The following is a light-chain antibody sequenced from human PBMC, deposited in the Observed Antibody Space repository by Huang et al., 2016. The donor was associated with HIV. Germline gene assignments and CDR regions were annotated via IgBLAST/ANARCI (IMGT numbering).Light chain of an antibody. CDR3: QHYNNWPPLT. CDR1: QNIGTN. J-gene: IGKJ4*01. V-gene: IGKV3-15*01. Sequence: EIVLRQFPATVSVSPGEGATLSCRASQNIGTNLAWYQQRPGQAPRLLIYGASPRATGVPARFSGSVSGTEFPLTLSSLQSEDLATYYCQHYNNWPPLTFGGGTKV. CDR2: GAS.